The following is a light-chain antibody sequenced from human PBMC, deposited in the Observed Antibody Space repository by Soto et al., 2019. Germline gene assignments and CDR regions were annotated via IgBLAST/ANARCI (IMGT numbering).Light chain of an antibody. Sequence: QSVLTQPPSASGSPGQSVTISCTGTSSDVGGYKYVSWYQQHPGKAPKLMIYEVSKRPSGVPDRFSGSKSGNTASLTVSGLQAEDEADYYCSSLGFFGTGTKVTVL. CDR2: EVS. CDR3: SSLGF. CDR1: SSDVGGYKY. V-gene: IGLV2-8*01. J-gene: IGLJ1*01.